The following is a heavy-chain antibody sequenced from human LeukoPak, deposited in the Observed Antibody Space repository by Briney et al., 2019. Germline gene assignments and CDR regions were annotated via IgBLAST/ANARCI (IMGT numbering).Heavy chain of an antibody. CDR3: ARGACSGGSCYYFDY. CDR1: GFTFSSYA. Sequence: SGGSLRLSCAASGFTFSSYAMHWVRQAPGKGLEWVAVISYDGSNKYYADSVKGRFTISRDNSKNTLYLQMNSLRAEDTAVYYCARGACSGGSCYYFDYWGQGTLVTVSS. CDR2: ISYDGSNK. V-gene: IGHV3-30-3*01. J-gene: IGHJ4*02. D-gene: IGHD2-15*01.